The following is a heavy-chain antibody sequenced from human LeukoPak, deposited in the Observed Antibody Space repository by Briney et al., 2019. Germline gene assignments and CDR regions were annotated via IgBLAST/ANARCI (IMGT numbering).Heavy chain of an antibody. V-gene: IGHV4-39*01. J-gene: IGHJ3*02. CDR1: GGSISSSSYY. D-gene: IGHD3-10*01. Sequence: TTSETLSLTCTVSGGSISSSSYYWGWIRQPPGKGLEWIGSIYYTGSTYYNPSLKSRVTISVDTSKNQFSLKLSSVTAADTAVYYCARQLFRSRGGGSGHPRWDIWGQGTMVTVSS. CDR2: IYYTGST. CDR3: ARQLFRSRGGGSGHPRWDI.